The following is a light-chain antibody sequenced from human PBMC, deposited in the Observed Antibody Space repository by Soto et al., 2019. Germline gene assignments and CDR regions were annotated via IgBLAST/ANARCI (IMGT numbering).Light chain of an antibody. Sequence: EVLMTQSPYSLSLSPGDRVPLSCRTSETVGTNYFTWYHQKPGQSTRLVMYATHISATGIPDRFSGSGSGTDFSLTIRSLEPEDFGFYYCQQYDVSISITFGQWKLMEIK. CDR2: ATH. CDR3: QQYDVSISIT. J-gene: IGKJ5*01. V-gene: IGKV3-20*01. CDR1: ETVGTNY.